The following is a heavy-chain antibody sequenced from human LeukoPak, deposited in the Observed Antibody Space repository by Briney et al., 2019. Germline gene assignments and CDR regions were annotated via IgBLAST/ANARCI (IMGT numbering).Heavy chain of an antibody. CDR2: IIPIFGTA. CDR3: ARSNWGFSWYNWFDP. Sequence: SVKVSCKASGGTFSSYAISWVRQAPGQGLEWMGGIIPIFGTASYAQKFQGRVTITADESTSTAYMELSSLRSEDTAVYYCARSNWGFSWYNWFDPWGQGTLVTVSS. V-gene: IGHV1-69*13. D-gene: IGHD7-27*01. J-gene: IGHJ5*02. CDR1: GGTFSSYA.